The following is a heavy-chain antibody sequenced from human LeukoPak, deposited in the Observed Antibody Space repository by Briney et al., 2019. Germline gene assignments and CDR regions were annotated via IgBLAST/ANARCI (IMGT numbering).Heavy chain of an antibody. CDR3: AKEDFGGSYFDY. J-gene: IGHJ4*02. CDR2: IKQDGSEK. D-gene: IGHD3-10*01. CDR1: GFTFSSYW. Sequence: GGSLRLSCAASGFTFSSYWMSWVRQAPGKGLEWVANIKQDGSEKYYVDSVKGRFTISRDNAKNSLYLQMNSLRPEDTSMYYCAKEDFGGSYFDYWGQGTLVTVSS. V-gene: IGHV3-7*04.